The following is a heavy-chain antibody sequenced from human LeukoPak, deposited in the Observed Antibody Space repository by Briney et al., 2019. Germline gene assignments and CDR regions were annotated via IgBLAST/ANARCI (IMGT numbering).Heavy chain of an antibody. D-gene: IGHD3-22*01. CDR3: AKVRRGYYDSSGHYSNDAFDI. CDR2: ISGSGGST. V-gene: IGHV3-23*01. J-gene: IGHJ3*02. CDR1: GFTFSSYA. Sequence: PGGSLRLSCAASGFTFSSYAMNWVRQAPGKGLEWVSAISGSGGSTYYADSVKGWFTISRDNSKNTLYLQMNSLRAEDTAVYYCAKVRRGYYDSSGHYSNDAFDIWGQGTMVTVSS.